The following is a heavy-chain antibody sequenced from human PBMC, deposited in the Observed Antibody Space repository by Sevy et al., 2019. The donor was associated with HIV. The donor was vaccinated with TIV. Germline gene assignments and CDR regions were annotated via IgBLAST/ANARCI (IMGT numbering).Heavy chain of an antibody. CDR2: IPYDGNNK. CDR3: AREGYYDFWSGYPRNEFDY. V-gene: IGHV3-30-3*01. J-gene: IGHJ4*02. D-gene: IGHD3-3*01. Sequence: GGSLRLSCAASGFNLSIYAMHWVRQAPGKGLEWVAVIPYDGNNKYYANSVKGRLNISRDNSKNNFYLKMNSLRREDTAVYYCAREGYYDFWSGYPRNEFDYWGQGTLVTVSS. CDR1: GFNLSIYA.